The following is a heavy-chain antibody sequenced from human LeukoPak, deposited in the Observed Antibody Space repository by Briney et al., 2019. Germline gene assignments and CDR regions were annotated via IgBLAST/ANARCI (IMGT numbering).Heavy chain of an antibody. CDR3: ARDDYRAYYYYGMDV. CDR1: GYTFTSYG. CDR2: ISAYNGNT. Sequence: ASVKVSCKASGYTFTSYGISWVRQAPGQGLEWMGWISAYNGNTNYAQKLQGRVTMTTDTSTSTAYMELRSLRSDDTAVYHCARDDYRAYYYYGMDVWGQGTTVTVSS. J-gene: IGHJ6*02. V-gene: IGHV1-18*01. D-gene: IGHD4-11*01.